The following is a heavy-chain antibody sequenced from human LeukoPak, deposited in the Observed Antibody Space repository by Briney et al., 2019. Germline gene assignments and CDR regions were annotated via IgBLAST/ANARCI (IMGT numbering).Heavy chain of an antibody. D-gene: IGHD3-3*01. V-gene: IGHV1-2*02. CDR1: GYTFTGYY. CDR2: INPNSGGT. CDR3: ARVVGVTVFGVVNLYYYYGMDV. Sequence: ASVKVSCKASGYTFTGYYLHWVRQAPGQGLEWMGWINPNSGGTNYAQKFQGRVTMTRDTSISTVYMELSRLRSDDTAVYYCARVVGVTVFGVVNLYYYYGMDVWGQGTTVTVSS. J-gene: IGHJ6*02.